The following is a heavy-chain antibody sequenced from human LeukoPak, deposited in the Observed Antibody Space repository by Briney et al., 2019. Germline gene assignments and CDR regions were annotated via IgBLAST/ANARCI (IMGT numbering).Heavy chain of an antibody. CDR1: GFTLSSNY. V-gene: IGHV3-66*01. D-gene: IGHD6-13*01. Sequence: GGSLRLSCAASGFTLSSNYMSWVRQAPGKGLEWVSVIYSGGSTYYADSVKGRFTISRDNSKNTLYLQMNSLRAEDTAVYYCARVRYSSSWYTSWGQGTLVTVSS. CDR2: IYSGGST. CDR3: ARVRYSSSWYTS. J-gene: IGHJ4*02.